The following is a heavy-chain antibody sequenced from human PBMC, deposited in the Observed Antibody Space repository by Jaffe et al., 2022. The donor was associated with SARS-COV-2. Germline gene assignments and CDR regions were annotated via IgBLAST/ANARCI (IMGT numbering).Heavy chain of an antibody. Sequence: QMQLVQSGPEVKKPGTSVKVSCKASGFTFTSSAVQWVRQARGQRLEWIGWIVVGSGNTNYAQKFQERVTITRDMSTSTAYMELSSLRSEDTAVYYCAAEPSYGDYNDYWGQGTLVTVSS. CDR3: AAEPSYGDYNDY. D-gene: IGHD4-17*01. V-gene: IGHV1-58*01. J-gene: IGHJ4*02. CDR1: GFTFTSSA. CDR2: IVVGSGNT.